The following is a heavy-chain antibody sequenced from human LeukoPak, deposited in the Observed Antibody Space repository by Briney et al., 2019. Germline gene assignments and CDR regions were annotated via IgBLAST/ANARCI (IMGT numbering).Heavy chain of an antibody. Sequence: GGSLRLSCAASGFTFSSYAMSWVRQAPGKGLEWVSAISGSGGSTYYADSVKGRFTTSRDNSKNTLYLQMNSLRAEDTAMYFCAKDLTNWNDGTYFDYWGQGTLVTVSS. J-gene: IGHJ4*02. CDR2: ISGSGGST. CDR3: AKDLTNWNDGTYFDY. D-gene: IGHD1-1*01. CDR1: GFTFSSYA. V-gene: IGHV3-23*01.